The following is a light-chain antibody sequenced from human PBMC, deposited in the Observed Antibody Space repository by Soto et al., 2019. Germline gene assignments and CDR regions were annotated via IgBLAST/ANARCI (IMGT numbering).Light chain of an antibody. CDR1: QSISSSY. CDR2: GAS. J-gene: IGKJ3*01. V-gene: IGKV3-20*01. Sequence: EIVLTQSPGTLSLSPGERATLSCRASQSISSSYLAWYQQKPGQAPRLLVYGASSRATGIPDRFNGSWSGTDCTLTISRLEPEDSAEYYCQQYGSSRFTFGPGTNVDIQ. CDR3: QQYGSSRFT.